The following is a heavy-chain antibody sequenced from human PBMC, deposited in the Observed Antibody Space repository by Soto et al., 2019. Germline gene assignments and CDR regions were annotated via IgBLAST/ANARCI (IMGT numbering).Heavy chain of an antibody. Sequence: GGSLRLSCAASGFTVSINFMSWVCQAPGKGLEWVARSRNKANSYTTEYAAPVKGRVTISRDDSKNSLYLQMNSLKTEDKAVYYCARGIAVAPGAFDIWGQGTMVTVSS. J-gene: IGHJ3*02. D-gene: IGHD6-19*01. CDR1: GFTVSINF. CDR2: SRNKANSYTT. V-gene: IGHV3-72*01. CDR3: ARGIAVAPGAFDI.